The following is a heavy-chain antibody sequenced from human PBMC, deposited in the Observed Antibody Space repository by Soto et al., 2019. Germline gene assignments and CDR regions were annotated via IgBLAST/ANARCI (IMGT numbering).Heavy chain of an antibody. CDR1: GFTFSSYS. J-gene: IGHJ4*02. CDR3: ATLILYGDHNFDY. V-gene: IGHV3-48*02. D-gene: IGHD4-17*01. Sequence: EVQLVESGGGLVQPGGSLRLSCAASGFTFSSYSMNWVRQAPGKGLEWVSYISSSSSTIYYADSVKGRFTISRDNAKNSLYLQMNSLRDEDTAVYYCATLILYGDHNFDYWGQGTLVTVSS. CDR2: ISSSSSTI.